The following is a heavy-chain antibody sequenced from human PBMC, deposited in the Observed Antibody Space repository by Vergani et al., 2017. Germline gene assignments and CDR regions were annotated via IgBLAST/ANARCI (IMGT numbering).Heavy chain of an antibody. D-gene: IGHD2/OR15-2a*01. CDR2: IYYTGST. CDR1: GYSISTSNYY. V-gene: IGHV4-39*02. Sequence: QLQLQQSGPGLVKPSETLSLTCTVYGYSISTSNYYWGWIRQPPGKGLEWIGNIYYTGSTYYNPSLKSRVTISVDTSKDHFSLQLSSVTATDTAVYYCARFPNIVGENWFDSWGQGTLVTVSS. J-gene: IGHJ5*01. CDR3: ARFPNIVGENWFDS.